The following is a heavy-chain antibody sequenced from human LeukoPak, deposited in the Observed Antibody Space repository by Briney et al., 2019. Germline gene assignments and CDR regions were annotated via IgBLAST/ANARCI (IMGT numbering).Heavy chain of an antibody. CDR1: GFTFSSYE. CDR3: ARDAPTVGVDY. J-gene: IGHJ4*02. CDR2: ISSSGSTI. Sequence: GGSLRLSCAASGFTFSSYEMNWVRQAPGKGLEWVSYISSSGSTIYYADSVKGRFTISRDNAKNSLYLQMNSLRAEEDTALYYCARDAPTVGVDYWGQGTLVTVSS. V-gene: IGHV3-48*03.